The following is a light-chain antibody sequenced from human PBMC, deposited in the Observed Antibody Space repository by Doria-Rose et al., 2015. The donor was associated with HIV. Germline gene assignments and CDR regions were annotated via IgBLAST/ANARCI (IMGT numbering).Light chain of an antibody. V-gene: IGLV1-40*01. CDR2: TNV. Sequence: QHPGTVPKLLIYTNVHRPSGVPDRFSGSRSGTSASLAISGLQSEDEADYYCQSYDLRLNDWVFGGGTKLTIL. J-gene: IGLJ3*02. CDR3: QSYDLRLNDWV.